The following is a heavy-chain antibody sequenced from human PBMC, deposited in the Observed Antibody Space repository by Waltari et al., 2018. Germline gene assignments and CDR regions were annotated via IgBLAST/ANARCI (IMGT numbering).Heavy chain of an antibody. J-gene: IGHJ4*02. V-gene: IGHV3-33*01. Sequence: QVQLVESGGGVVQPGRSLRLSCAASGFTFSSYGMHWVRQAPGKGLEGVAVIWYDGSNKYYADSVKGRFTISRDNSKNTLYLQMNSLRAEDTAVYYCARDTTDIVAEVGLNDWGQGTLVTVSS. CDR2: IWYDGSNK. CDR1: GFTFSSYG. CDR3: ARDTTDIVAEVGLND. D-gene: IGHD5-12*01.